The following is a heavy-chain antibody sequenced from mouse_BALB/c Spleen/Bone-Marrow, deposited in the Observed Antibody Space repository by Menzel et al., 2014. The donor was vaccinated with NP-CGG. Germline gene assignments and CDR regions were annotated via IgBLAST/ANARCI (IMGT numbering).Heavy chain of an antibody. J-gene: IGHJ3*01. Sequence: QVQLQQSGVGLVRPGTSVKVSCKASGYAFTNYWIEWVKRRPGQGLEWIGVINPGSGGINYNEKFKGKATLTADKSSNTAYMQLSSLTSDDSAVYFCARELGRGFAYWGQGTLVTVSA. CDR1: GYAFTNYW. V-gene: IGHV1-54*01. CDR2: INPGSGGI. D-gene: IGHD4-1*01. CDR3: ARELGRGFAY.